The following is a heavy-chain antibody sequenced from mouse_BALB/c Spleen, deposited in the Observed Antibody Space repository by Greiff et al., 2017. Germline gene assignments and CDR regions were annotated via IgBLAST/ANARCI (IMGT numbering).Heavy chain of an antibody. J-gene: IGHJ2*01. CDR3: ARCQTGYFDY. V-gene: IGHV7-3*02. CDR1: GFTFTDYY. D-gene: IGHD4-1*01. Sequence: EVQLVESGGGLVQPGGSLRLSCATSGFTFTDYYMSWVRQPPGKALEWLGFIRNKANGYTTEYSASVKGRFTISRDNSQSILYLQMNTLRAEDSATYYCARCQTGYFDYWGQGTTLTVSS. CDR2: IRNKANGYTT.